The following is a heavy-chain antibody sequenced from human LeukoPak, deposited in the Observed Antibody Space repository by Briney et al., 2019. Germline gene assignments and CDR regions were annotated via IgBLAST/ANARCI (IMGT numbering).Heavy chain of an antibody. CDR1: GFTFDDYG. CDR3: ARGGTRYCSSTSCHLIDY. CDR2: INWNGGST. J-gene: IGHJ4*02. V-gene: IGHV3-20*04. D-gene: IGHD2-2*01. Sequence: PGGSLRLSCAASGFTFDDYGMSWVRQAPGKWLEWVSGINWNGGSTGYADSVKGRFTISRDNAKNSLYLQMNSLRSEDTALYYCARGGTRYCSSTSCHLIDYWGQGTLVTVSS.